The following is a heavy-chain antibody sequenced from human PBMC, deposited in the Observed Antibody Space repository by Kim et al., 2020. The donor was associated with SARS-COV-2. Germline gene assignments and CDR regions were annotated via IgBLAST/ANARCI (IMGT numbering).Heavy chain of an antibody. V-gene: IGHV3-30*02. D-gene: IGHD6-19*01. CDR3: AKDFRSIAVAGEDWFDP. J-gene: IGHJ5*02. Sequence: VKGRFSISRDNSNNTLYLQMNSLGAEDTAVYYCAKDFRSIAVAGEDWFDPWGQGTLVTVSS.